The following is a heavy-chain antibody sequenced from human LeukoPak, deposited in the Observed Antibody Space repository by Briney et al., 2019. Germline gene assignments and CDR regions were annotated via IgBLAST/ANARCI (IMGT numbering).Heavy chain of an antibody. CDR2: INPNSGGT. Sequence: ASVKVSCKASGYTFTGYYMHWVRQAPGQGLEWMGWINPNSGGTNYAQKFQGRVTMTRDTSISTAYMELSRLRSDDTAVYYCARERGEFGELYYWGQGTLVTVSS. CDR3: ARERGEFGELYY. D-gene: IGHD3-10*01. V-gene: IGHV1-2*02. J-gene: IGHJ4*02. CDR1: GYTFTGYY.